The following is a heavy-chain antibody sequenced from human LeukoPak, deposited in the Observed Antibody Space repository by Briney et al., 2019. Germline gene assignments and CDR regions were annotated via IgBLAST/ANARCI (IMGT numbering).Heavy chain of an antibody. D-gene: IGHD5-12*01. CDR1: GGSISGYY. Sequence: PSETLSLTCTVSGGSISGYYWSWIRQPPGKGLEWIGYIYFSGSTKYNPSLKSRVTISVDPSKNQFSLKLSSVTAADTAVYYCARQGAYSGYGYWGQGTLVTVSS. CDR2: IYFSGST. V-gene: IGHV4-59*08. CDR3: ARQGAYSGYGY. J-gene: IGHJ4*02.